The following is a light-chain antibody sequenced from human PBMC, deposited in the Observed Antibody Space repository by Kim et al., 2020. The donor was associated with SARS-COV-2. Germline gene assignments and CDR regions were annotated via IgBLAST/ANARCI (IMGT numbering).Light chain of an antibody. J-gene: IGKJ1*01. V-gene: IGKV1-39*01. CDR2: AAS. CDR1: QSISNY. CDR3: QQTYSTPQT. Sequence: APVGDRVTITCQSGQSISNYVNWYQQKPGNAPNLLIYAASSLQSGFPSRFSGSGSGTDFTLTISSLQPEDFATYYCQQTYSTPQTFGQGTKVDIK.